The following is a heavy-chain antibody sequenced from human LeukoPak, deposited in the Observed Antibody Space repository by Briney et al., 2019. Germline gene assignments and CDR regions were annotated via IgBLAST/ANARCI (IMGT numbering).Heavy chain of an antibody. J-gene: IGHJ4*02. CDR3: ARVPDYGDYVDY. D-gene: IGHD4-17*01. CDR2: INPNSGGT. CDR1: GYTFTGYY. V-gene: IGHV1-2*02. Sequence: ASVKVSCTASGYTFTGYYMHWVRQAPGQGLEWLGWINPNSGGTNYAQKFQGRVTMTRDTSISTAYMELSRLRSDDTAVYYCARVPDYGDYVDYWGQGTLVTVSS.